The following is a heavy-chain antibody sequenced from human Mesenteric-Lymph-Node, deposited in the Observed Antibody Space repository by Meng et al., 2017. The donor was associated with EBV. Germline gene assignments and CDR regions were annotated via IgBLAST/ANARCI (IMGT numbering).Heavy chain of an antibody. J-gene: IGHJ1*01. CDR3: ARRPDSSGWSYRH. D-gene: IGHD6-13*01. Sequence: QVHLVQSGSELRAPRASVKVSCKASGDSFSRYEISWLRQAPGQGLEWMGWINTITGIPAYAQGLAGRFVFSLDTSVTTAYLHISSLAADDTAVYFCARRPDSSGWSYRHWGQGTLVTVSS. CDR2: INTITGIP. V-gene: IGHV7-4-1*02. CDR1: GDSFSRYE.